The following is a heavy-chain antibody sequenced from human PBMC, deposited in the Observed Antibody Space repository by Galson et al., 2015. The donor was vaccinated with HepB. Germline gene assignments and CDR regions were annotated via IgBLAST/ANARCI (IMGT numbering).Heavy chain of an antibody. D-gene: IGHD4-17*01. CDR3: ARDNDYGDLNNWFDP. V-gene: IGHV4-59*01. CDR2: IYYSGST. CDR1: GGSISSYY. Sequence: ETLSLTCTVSGGSISSYYWSWIRQPPGKGLEWIGYIYYSGSTNYNPSLKSRVTISVDTSKNQFSLKLSSVTAADTAVYYCARDNDYGDLNNWFDPWGQGTLVTVSS. J-gene: IGHJ5*02.